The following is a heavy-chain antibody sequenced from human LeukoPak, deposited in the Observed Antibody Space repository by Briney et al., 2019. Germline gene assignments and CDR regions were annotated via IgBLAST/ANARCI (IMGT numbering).Heavy chain of an antibody. CDR3: ARDRGSSWSSDY. CDR2: IWYDGSNR. Sequence: PGRSLRLSCAASGFTFSSYGMHWVRQAPGKGLEWVAVIWYDGSNRYYADSVKGRFTISRDNSKNTLYLQMNSLRAEDTAVYYCARDRGSSWSSDYWGQGTLVTVSS. CDR1: GFTFSSYG. V-gene: IGHV3-33*01. D-gene: IGHD6-13*01. J-gene: IGHJ4*02.